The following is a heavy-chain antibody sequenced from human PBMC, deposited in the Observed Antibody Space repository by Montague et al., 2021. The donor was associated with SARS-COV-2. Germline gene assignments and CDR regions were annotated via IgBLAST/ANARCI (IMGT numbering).Heavy chain of an antibody. CDR1: SDSVSRGKYF. D-gene: IGHD3-10*01. CDR3: ARVGNYLGVY. CDR2: IFYTGSA. V-gene: IGHV4-61*01. Sequence: SETLSLTCTVSSDSVSRGKYFWTWIRQPPGKGLVWSGYIFYTGSANYNPSLKSRVTISVDTSDNQFSLKLKSMSAADTAVYYCARVGNYLGVYWGQGILVTVSS. J-gene: IGHJ4*02.